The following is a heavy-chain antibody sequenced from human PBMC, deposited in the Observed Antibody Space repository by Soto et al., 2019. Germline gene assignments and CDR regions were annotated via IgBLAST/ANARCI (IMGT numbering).Heavy chain of an antibody. J-gene: IGHJ4*02. CDR3: ASVDGIRSVGNGYLGRY. D-gene: IGHD5-18*01. Sequence: EVQLVEAGGGLVQPGESLTLSCAASGFTFSSYWMHWVRQAPGKGLVWVSRIKSDGSGTYYADSVKGRLTISRDNAKNTFYQKMDSRRVEAPAVYLFASVDGIRSVGNGYLGRYWGQGTLVTVS. CDR1: GFTFSSYW. CDR2: IKSDGSGT. V-gene: IGHV3-74*01.